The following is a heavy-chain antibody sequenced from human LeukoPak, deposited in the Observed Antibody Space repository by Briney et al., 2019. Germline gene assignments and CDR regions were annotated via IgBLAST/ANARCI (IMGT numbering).Heavy chain of an antibody. V-gene: IGHV3-66*01. CDR3: ARVVAAAGTGFDP. CDR2: IYSGGST. CDR1: GFTVSSNY. J-gene: IGHJ5*02. Sequence: PGGSLRLSCAASGFTVSSNYMSWVRQAPGKGLEWVSVIYSGGSTYYADSVKGRFTISRDNSKNTLYLQMNSLRAEDTAVYYCARVVAAAGTGFDPWGQGTLVTVSS. D-gene: IGHD6-13*01.